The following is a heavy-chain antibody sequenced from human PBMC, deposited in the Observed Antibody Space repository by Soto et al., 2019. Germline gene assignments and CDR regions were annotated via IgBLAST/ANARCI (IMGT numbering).Heavy chain of an antibody. CDR1: GFTFSSYA. D-gene: IGHD5-12*01. CDR3: ARDYLPGMATIFSYFDY. Sequence: GGSLRLSCAASGFTFSSYAMHWVRQAPGKGLEWVAVISYDGSNKYYADSVKGRFTISRDNSKNTLYLQMNSLRAEDTAVYYCARDYLPGMATIFSYFDYWGQGTLVTVSS. V-gene: IGHV3-30*04. CDR2: ISYDGSNK. J-gene: IGHJ4*02.